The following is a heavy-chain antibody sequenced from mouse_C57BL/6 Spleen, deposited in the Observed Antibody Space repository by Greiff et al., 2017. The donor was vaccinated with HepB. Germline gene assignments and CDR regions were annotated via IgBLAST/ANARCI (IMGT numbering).Heavy chain of an antibody. CDR3: ARRDGSNWYFDV. D-gene: IGHD1-1*01. J-gene: IGHJ1*03. Sequence: EVQRVESGGGLVQPGGSLKLSCAASGFTFSDYGMAWVRQAPRKGPEWVAFISNLAYSIYYADTVTGRFTISRENAKNTLYLEMSSLRSEDTAMYYCARRDGSNWYFDVWGTGTTVTVSS. CDR1: GFTFSDYG. CDR2: ISNLAYSI. V-gene: IGHV5-15*01.